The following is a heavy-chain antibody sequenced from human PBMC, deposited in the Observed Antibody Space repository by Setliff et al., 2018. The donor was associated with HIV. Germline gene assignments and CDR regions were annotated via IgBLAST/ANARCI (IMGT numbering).Heavy chain of an antibody. CDR3: ARARITMTGGRLEPYAFDR. CDR2: IGPYNDRT. D-gene: IGHD3-22*01. Sequence: ASVKVSCKTSGYMFIAYGMSWVRRAPGQGLEWMGWIGPYNDRTEYSQKFQGRVTITTDTSASTAYMELRSLRSDDTAVYYCARARITMTGGRLEPYAFDRWGQGTKVTVSS. CDR1: GYMFIAYG. V-gene: IGHV1-18*01. J-gene: IGHJ3*01.